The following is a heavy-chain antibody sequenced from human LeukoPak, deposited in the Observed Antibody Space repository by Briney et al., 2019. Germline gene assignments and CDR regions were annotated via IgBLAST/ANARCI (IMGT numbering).Heavy chain of an antibody. V-gene: IGHV4-4*07. CDR1: GGSISSYY. Sequence: PSETLSLTCTVSGGSISSYYWSWIRQPAGKGLEWIGRIYSSGSTNYNPSLKSRVTMSEDTSKNQFSLKQSSVTAADTAVYYCARGQYHLLYWYFDLWGRGTLVTVSS. D-gene: IGHD2-2*01. J-gene: IGHJ2*01. CDR2: IYSSGST. CDR3: ARGQYHLLYWYFDL.